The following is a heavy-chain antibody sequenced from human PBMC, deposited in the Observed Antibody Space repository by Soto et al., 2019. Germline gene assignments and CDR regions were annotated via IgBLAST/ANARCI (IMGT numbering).Heavy chain of an antibody. CDR2: IYNSRST. Sequence: PSETLSLTCTVSGGSITTYYWNWIRQPPGRGLDWIGYIYNSRSTYYNPSLKSRVTISVDTSKNQFSLKLSSVTAADTAVYFCARRLPAPGTGCYYYMDVWGKGTTVTVSS. V-gene: IGHV4-59*08. CDR1: GGSITTYY. CDR3: ARRLPAPGTGCYYYMDV. D-gene: IGHD6-13*01. J-gene: IGHJ6*03.